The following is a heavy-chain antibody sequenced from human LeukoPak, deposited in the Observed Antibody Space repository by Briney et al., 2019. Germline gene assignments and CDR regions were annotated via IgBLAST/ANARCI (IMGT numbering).Heavy chain of an antibody. CDR3: ARGSFYYGSGSYDFDY. J-gene: IGHJ4*02. CDR1: GGTFSGYA. V-gene: IGHV1-69*13. CDR2: IIPIFGTA. Sequence: ASVKVSCKASGGTFSGYAISWVRQAPGQGLEWMGGIIPIFGTANYAQKFQGRVTITADESTSTAYMELSSLRSEDTAVYYCARGSFYYGSGSYDFDYWGQGTLATVSS. D-gene: IGHD3-10*01.